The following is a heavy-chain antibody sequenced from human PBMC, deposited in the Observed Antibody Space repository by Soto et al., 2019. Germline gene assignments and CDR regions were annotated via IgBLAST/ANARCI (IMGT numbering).Heavy chain of an antibody. Sequence: SETLSLTCAVYGGPFSGYYWSWIRQPPGKGLEWIGEINHSGSTNYNPSLKSRVTISVDTSKNQFSLKLSSVTAADTAVYYCARSFSFNSSGYYYSDYWGQGTLVTVSS. J-gene: IGHJ4*02. CDR2: INHSGST. V-gene: IGHV4-34*01. CDR3: ARSFSFNSSGYYYSDY. D-gene: IGHD3-22*01. CDR1: GGPFSGYY.